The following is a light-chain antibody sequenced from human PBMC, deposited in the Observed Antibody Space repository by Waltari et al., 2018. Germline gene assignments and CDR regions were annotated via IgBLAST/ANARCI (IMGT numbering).Light chain of an antibody. CDR3: SSYTTTNTVV. CDR2: EVN. V-gene: IGLV2-14*01. Sequence: QSALTQPASVSGSPGQSITIPCTGSSNDVGAYNYVSWYQQHTGKAPKLIIYEVNNRPSGISNRFSGSHSGNTASLTISGLQADDEAYYHCSSYTTTNTVVFGGGTTLTVL. J-gene: IGLJ2*01. CDR1: SNDVGAYNY.